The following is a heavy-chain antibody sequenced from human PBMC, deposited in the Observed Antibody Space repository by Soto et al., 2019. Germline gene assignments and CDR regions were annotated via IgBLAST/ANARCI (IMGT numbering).Heavy chain of an antibody. V-gene: IGHV5-51*01. J-gene: IGHJ6*01. CDR2: IYPGDSDS. D-gene: IGHD3-22*01. Sequence: GESLKISCKASGYSFTNYWIGWVRKMPGRGLEWMGLIYPGDSDSRYTSSFEGLVTISADKSITTAYLQWGRLKASDAAIYYCASRGPYYDDGSGYYAVDVWGQGTAVTVSS. CDR1: GYSFTNYW. CDR3: ASRGPYYDDGSGYYAVDV.